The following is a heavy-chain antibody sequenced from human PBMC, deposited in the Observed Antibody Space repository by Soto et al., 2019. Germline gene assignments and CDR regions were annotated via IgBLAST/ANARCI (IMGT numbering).Heavy chain of an antibody. Sequence: QVQLVESGGGLVKPGGSLRLSCAATGFTFSDYYMNWIRQAPGKGLEWVSYISSSGTTIYYADSVKGRFTISRDNAKNSLFLQMNSLRAEDTALYYCARGHSIFYGMDVWGQGTTVTVSS. CDR1: GFTFSDYY. V-gene: IGHV3-11*01. J-gene: IGHJ6*02. CDR3: ARGHSIFYGMDV. CDR2: ISSSGTTI. D-gene: IGHD2-21*01.